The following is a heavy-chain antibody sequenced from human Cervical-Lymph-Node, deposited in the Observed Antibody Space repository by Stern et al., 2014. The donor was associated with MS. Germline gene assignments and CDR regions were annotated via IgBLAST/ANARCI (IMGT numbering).Heavy chain of an antibody. V-gene: IGHV3-30-3*01. CDR3: ANPAVTRYFDY. CDR1: GFTFGSHT. J-gene: IGHJ4*02. Sequence: VQLVESGAGVVQPGRSLRLSCAASGFTFGSHTMHWVRQAPGKGLDWGAVMSYDGSNQHYRDSVKGRFTISRDNSNNALYLQMNSLRAEDTAVYYCANPAVTRYFDYWGQGTQVTVSS. CDR2: MSYDGSNQ. D-gene: IGHD6-19*01.